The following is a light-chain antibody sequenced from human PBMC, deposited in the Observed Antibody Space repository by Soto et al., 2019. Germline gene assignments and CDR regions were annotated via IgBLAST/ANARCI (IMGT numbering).Light chain of an antibody. CDR2: DAS. J-gene: IGKJ4*01. CDR3: QQYNSYPLT. CDR1: QTVSSY. V-gene: IGKV1-9*01. Sequence: DIQLTQSPSFLSASVGDRVTITCRASQTVSSYLVWYQQKPGKAPKVLITDASTLQSGVPSRFSGSGFGTEFTLTIRGLQPEDVATYYCQQYNSYPLTFGGGTKVEIK.